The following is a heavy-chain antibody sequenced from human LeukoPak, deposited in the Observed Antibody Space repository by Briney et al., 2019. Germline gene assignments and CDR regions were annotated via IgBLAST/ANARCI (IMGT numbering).Heavy chain of an antibody. Sequence: QPGGSLRLSCAASGFTVSSNYMSWVRQAPGKGLEWVSVIYSDGSTYYADSVKGRFTISRDNSKNTLYLQMNSLRAEDTAVYYCARDNWNGPFDYWGQGTLVTVSS. CDR2: IYSDGST. CDR1: GFTVSSNY. V-gene: IGHV3-53*01. J-gene: IGHJ4*02. CDR3: ARDNWNGPFDY. D-gene: IGHD1-20*01.